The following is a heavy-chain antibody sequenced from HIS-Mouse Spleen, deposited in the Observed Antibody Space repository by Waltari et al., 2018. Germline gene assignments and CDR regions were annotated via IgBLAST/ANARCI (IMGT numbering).Heavy chain of an antibody. CDR3: ARGSIAAAADAFDI. CDR2: ISYDGSNK. V-gene: IGHV3-30-3*01. D-gene: IGHD6-13*01. CDR1: GFTFSSYA. J-gene: IGHJ3*02. Sequence: QVQLVESGGGVVQPGRSLRLSCAASGFTFSSYAIHWVRQAPGKGLEWVAVISYDGSNKYYADSVKGGFTISRDNSKNTLYLQMNSLRAEDTAVYYCARGSIAAAADAFDIWGQGTMVTVSS.